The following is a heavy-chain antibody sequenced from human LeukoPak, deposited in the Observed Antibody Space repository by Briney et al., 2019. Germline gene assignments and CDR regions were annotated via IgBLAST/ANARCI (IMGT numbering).Heavy chain of an antibody. CDR2: IYSGGAT. V-gene: IGHV3-53*01. Sequence: QLGGSLNLSCAASGFTVTNNYMGWVRQAPGKGLEWVSLIYSGGATDYAASVKGRFTISRDNSKNTLYLQMDSLRAEDTAVYYCARGMYYYDSGGYYFDYWGQGRQVTVSS. D-gene: IGHD3-22*01. J-gene: IGHJ4*02. CDR3: ARGMYYYDSGGYYFDY. CDR1: GFTVTNNY.